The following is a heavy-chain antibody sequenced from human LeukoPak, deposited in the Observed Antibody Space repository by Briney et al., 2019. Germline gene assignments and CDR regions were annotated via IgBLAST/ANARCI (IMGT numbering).Heavy chain of an antibody. V-gene: IGHV3-21*01. D-gene: IGHD1-1*01. CDR1: GFTFASYS. CDR3: ARVSGRLERQSDLDY. Sequence: GRSLRLSCAASGFTFASYSMNWVRQAPGKGLEWVSSISGDSTYIYNARSVKGRFTISRDNAQASLYLQMISLRADDTAVYYCARVSGRLERQSDLDYWGQGTLVIVSS. CDR2: ISGDSTYI. J-gene: IGHJ4*02.